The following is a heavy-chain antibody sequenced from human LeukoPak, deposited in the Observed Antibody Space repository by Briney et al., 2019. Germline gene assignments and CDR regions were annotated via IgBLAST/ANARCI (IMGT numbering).Heavy chain of an antibody. CDR3: AREAVVVPAAMGYYYYCMDV. J-gene: IGHJ6*03. D-gene: IGHD2-2*01. CDR2: IYTSGST. V-gene: IGHV4-4*07. CDR1: GGSISSYY. Sequence: SETLSLTCTVSGGSISSYYWSWIRQPAGKGLEWIGRIYTSGSTNYNPSLKSRVTMSVDTSKNQFSLKLSSVTAADTAVYYCAREAVVVPAAMGYYYYCMDVWGKGTTVTVSS.